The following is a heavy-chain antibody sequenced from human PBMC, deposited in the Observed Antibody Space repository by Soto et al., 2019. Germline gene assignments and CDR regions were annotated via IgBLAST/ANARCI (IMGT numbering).Heavy chain of an antibody. CDR3: AGGSVDEAFDI. CDR1: GGTLISFT. J-gene: IGHJ3*02. V-gene: IGHV1-69*18. CDR2: FIPRIDKI. Sequence: VQLVQSGPEVKKPGSTVTVSCTASGGTLISFTIYWVRQAPGQGFEWMGSFIPRIDKINYSQKFQDRVTPAAEESSITAYMELRSLTSDDAVVYYSAGGSVDEAFDIWGQGTLVTISS. D-gene: IGHD2-15*01.